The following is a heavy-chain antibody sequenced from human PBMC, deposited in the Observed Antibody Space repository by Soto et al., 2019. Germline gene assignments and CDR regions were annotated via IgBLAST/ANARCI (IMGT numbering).Heavy chain of an antibody. CDR1: GGSISSSSYY. V-gene: IGHV4-39*01. Sequence: PSETLSLTCTVSGGSISSSSYYWGWIRQPPEKGLEWIGSIYYSGSTYYNPSLKSRVTISVDTSKKQFSLKLSSVTAEDTAVDCWALFRTAVADTGPGGDYWGQGTLVTVSS. D-gene: IGHD6-19*01. CDR2: IYYSGST. CDR3: ALFRTAVADTGPGGDY. J-gene: IGHJ4*02.